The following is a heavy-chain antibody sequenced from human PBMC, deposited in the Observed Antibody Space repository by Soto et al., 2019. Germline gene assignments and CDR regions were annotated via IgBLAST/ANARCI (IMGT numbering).Heavy chain of an antibody. Sequence: GGSLRLSCAASGFTFSSYSMNWVRQAPGKGLEWVSSISSSSSYIYYADSVKGRFTISRDNAKNSLYLQMNSLRAEDTAVYYCARDIEYSSSFDYYYYMDVWGTGTTVTVSS. CDR1: GFTFSSYS. J-gene: IGHJ6*03. CDR2: ISSSSSYI. V-gene: IGHV3-21*01. D-gene: IGHD6-6*01. CDR3: ARDIEYSSSFDYYYYMDV.